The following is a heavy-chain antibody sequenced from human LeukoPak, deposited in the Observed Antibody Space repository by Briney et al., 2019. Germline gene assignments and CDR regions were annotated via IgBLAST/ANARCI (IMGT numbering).Heavy chain of an antibody. Sequence: GGSRRLSCAASRFTFGNFAMHWVRQAPGKGLEWVAIISHDGSKKYYADSVKGRLTVSRDNSKNTLYLQMNSLRLEDTAVYYCARDYDILTGPQVGGQGTLVTVSS. CDR2: ISHDGSKK. CDR3: ARDYDILTGPQV. V-gene: IGHV3-30*03. J-gene: IGHJ4*02. D-gene: IGHD3-9*01. CDR1: RFTFGNFA.